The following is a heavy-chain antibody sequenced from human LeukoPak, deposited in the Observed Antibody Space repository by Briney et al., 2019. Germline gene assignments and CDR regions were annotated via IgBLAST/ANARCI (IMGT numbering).Heavy chain of an antibody. Sequence: ASVKVSCKASGYTFTSCGISWVGQAPGQGLEWMGWISAYNGNTNYAQKFQGRVTMTTETSTSTAYMELRSLRSDDTAVYYCARGRDGYNSDWGQGTLVTVSS. CDR2: ISAYNGNT. J-gene: IGHJ4*02. CDR1: GYTFTSCG. D-gene: IGHD5-24*01. V-gene: IGHV1-18*01. CDR3: ARGRDGYNSD.